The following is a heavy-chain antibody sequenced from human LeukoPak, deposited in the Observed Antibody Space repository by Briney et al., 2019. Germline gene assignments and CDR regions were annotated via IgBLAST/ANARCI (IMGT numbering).Heavy chain of an antibody. D-gene: IGHD5-24*01. Sequence: GGSLRLSCAASGFTFDDYAMHWVRQAPGKGLEWVSGISWNSGSIGYADSVKGRFTISRDNAKNSLYLQMNSLRAEDTALYYCAKDRSGDGYNFDYWGQGTLVTVSS. V-gene: IGHV3-9*01. J-gene: IGHJ4*02. CDR3: AKDRSGDGYNFDY. CDR1: GFTFDDYA. CDR2: ISWNSGSI.